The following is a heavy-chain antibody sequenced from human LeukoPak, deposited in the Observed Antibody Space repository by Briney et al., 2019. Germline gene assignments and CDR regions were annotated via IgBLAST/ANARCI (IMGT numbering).Heavy chain of an antibody. CDR2: FDPEDGET. V-gene: IGHV1-24*01. CDR3: ARDIFSGDCGGDCYSVFDP. D-gene: IGHD2-21*02. J-gene: IGHJ5*02. CDR1: GYTLTELS. Sequence: ASVKVSCKVSGYTLTELSMHWVRQAPGKGLEWMGGFDPEDGETIYAQKFQGRVTITADKSTSTAYMELSSLRSEDTAVYYCARDIFSGDCGGDCYSVFDPWGQGTLVTVSS.